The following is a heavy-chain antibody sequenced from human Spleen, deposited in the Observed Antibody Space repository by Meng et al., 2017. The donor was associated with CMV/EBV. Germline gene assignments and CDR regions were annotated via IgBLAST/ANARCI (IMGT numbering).Heavy chain of an antibody. CDR2: ISAYNGNT. J-gene: IGHJ5*02. D-gene: IGHD1-14*01. CDR1: GYIFNNDG. V-gene: IGHV1-18*01. CDR3: ARDLPGGTKGTWLDL. Sequence: QVQVVQAGAEVKKPGAAVKVSCKAVGYIFNNDGVSWVRQAPGQGPEWMGWISAYNGNTNYAQNFQGRFTMTTDTSTSTAYMELRSLRSDDTAVYYCARDLPGGTKGTWLDLWGQGTLVTVSS.